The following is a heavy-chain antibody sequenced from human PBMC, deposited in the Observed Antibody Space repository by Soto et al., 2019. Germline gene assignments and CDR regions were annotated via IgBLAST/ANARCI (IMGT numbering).Heavy chain of an antibody. Sequence: SETLSLTCTVSGGSFSSSSYYWGWIRQPPGKGLEWIGSIYYSGSTYYNPSLKSRVTISVDTSKNQFSLKLSSVTAADTAVYYCAKHVQGYCSSTSCFYGMDVWGQGTTVTVSS. CDR3: AKHVQGYCSSTSCFYGMDV. CDR2: IYYSGST. CDR1: GGSFSSSSYY. V-gene: IGHV4-39*01. D-gene: IGHD2-2*01. J-gene: IGHJ6*02.